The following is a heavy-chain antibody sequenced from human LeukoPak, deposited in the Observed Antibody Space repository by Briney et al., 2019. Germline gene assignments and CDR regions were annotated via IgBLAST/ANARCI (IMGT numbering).Heavy chain of an antibody. D-gene: IGHD3-22*01. CDR1: GGSIGSYY. V-gene: IGHV4-59*01. Sequence: SETLSLTCTVSGGSIGSYYWSWIRQPPGKGLEWIGYIYYSGSTNYNPSLKSRVTISVDTSKNQFSLKLSSVTAADTAVYYCARVYDSSGYYFDYWGQGTLVTVSS. CDR2: IYYSGST. CDR3: ARVYDSSGYYFDY. J-gene: IGHJ4*02.